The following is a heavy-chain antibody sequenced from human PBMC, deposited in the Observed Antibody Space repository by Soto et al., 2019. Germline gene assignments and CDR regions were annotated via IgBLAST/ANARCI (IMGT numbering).Heavy chain of an antibody. CDR1: WFTLSGYI. D-gene: IGHD6-6*01. J-gene: IGHJ4*02. CDR2: ISSSSSYI. Sequence: GGALRLPCAASWFTLSGYIMNRVRQAPGKGVEWVSSISSSSSYIYYADSVKGRFTISRDNAKNSLYLQMNSLRAEDTAVYYCARDENEYSSPTALGVFDYWGQGTLVTVSS. V-gene: IGHV3-21*01. CDR3: ARDENEYSSPTALGVFDY.